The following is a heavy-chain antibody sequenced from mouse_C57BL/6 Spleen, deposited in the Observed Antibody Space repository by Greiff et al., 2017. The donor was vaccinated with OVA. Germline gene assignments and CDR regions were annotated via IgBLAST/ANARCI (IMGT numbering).Heavy chain of an antibody. CDR1: GYTFTSYW. Sequence: EVHLVESGTVLARPGASVKMSCKTSGYTFTSYWMHWVKQRPGQGLEWIGAIYPGNSDTSYNQKFKGKAKLTAVTSASTAYMELSSLTNEDSAVYYCTKGYGSSLWYFDVWGTGTTVTVSS. D-gene: IGHD1-1*01. CDR3: TKGYGSSLWYFDV. J-gene: IGHJ1*03. CDR2: IYPGNSDT. V-gene: IGHV1-5*01.